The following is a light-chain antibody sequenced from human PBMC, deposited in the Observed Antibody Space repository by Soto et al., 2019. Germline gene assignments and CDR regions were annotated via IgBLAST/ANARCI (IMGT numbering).Light chain of an antibody. Sequence: EMVMTQSPSTLSVSPEERATLSCMARQKRSRNLACYQQQPCQAPRLLIYGASPRATGIPARFSGSGSGTDFSLTISSLQCEDFAIYYCHPYDNWPHTFCQGTQLDIK. CDR3: HPYDNWPHT. CDR2: GAS. V-gene: IGKV3-15*01. CDR1: QKRSRN. J-gene: IGKJ2*01.